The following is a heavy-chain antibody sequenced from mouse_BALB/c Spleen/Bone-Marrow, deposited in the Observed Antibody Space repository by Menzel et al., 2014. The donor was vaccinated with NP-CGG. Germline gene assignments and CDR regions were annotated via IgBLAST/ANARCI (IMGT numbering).Heavy chain of an antibody. CDR2: IDPANGNT. D-gene: IGHD3-1*01. Sequence: EVQLQQSGAELVKPGASVKLSCTASGFNIKDTYMHWVKQRPEQGLEWIGRIDPANGNTKYDPKFQGKATITADTSSNTAYLQLSSLTSEDTAVYYCARRAARATGSAYWGQGTLVTVSA. J-gene: IGHJ3*01. V-gene: IGHV14-3*02. CDR1: GFNIKDTY. CDR3: ARRAARATGSAY.